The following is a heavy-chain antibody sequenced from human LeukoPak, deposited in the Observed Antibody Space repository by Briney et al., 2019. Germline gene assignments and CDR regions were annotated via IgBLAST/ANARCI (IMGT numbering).Heavy chain of an antibody. J-gene: IGHJ4*02. CDR3: ARRPDGTSHFDY. Sequence: SETLSLTCTVSGGPIRSYFWSWIRQPPGKGLEWIGYVYYSGSTNYNPSLKSRVTISVDTSKKQFSLKLSSVTAADTAVYYCARRPDGTSHFDYWGQGTLVTVSS. CDR1: GGPIRSYF. V-gene: IGHV4-59*08. CDR2: VYYSGST. D-gene: IGHD6-6*01.